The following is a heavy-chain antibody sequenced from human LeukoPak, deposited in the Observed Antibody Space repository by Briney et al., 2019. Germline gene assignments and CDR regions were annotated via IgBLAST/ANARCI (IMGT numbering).Heavy chain of an antibody. CDR2: IGTAGDT. CDR1: GFTFSSYD. CDR3: VRRTGYSAYDYDFDY. V-gene: IGHV3-13*04. J-gene: IGHJ4*02. D-gene: IGHD5-12*01. Sequence: GGSLRLSCAASGFTFSSYDMHWVRQPRGKSLEWVSAIGTAGDTYYPGSVKGRFTISRENAKNSLYLQMNSLRAGDTAVYYCVRRTGYSAYDYDFDYWGQGTLVTVSS.